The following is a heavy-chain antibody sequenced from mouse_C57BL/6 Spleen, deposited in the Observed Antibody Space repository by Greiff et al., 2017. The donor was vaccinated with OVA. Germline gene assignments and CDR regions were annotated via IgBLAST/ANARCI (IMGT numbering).Heavy chain of an antibody. CDR3: ARGQELERRCAMED. CDR2: ISDGGSYT. D-gene: IGHD1-3*01. CDR1: GFTFSSYA. J-gene: IGHJ4*01. Sequence: EVQLMESGGGLVKPGGSLKLSCAASGFTFSSYAMSWVRQTPEKGLEWVATISDGGSYTYYPDNVKGRFTISRDNATNTLYLQMTSLKSEDTAMFYCARGQELERRCAMEDGGRRTSVTVSS. V-gene: IGHV5-4*01.